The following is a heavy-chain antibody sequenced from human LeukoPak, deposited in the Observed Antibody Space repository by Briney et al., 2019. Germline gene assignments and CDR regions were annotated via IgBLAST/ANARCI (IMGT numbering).Heavy chain of an antibody. V-gene: IGHV1-18*01. J-gene: IGHJ6*03. D-gene: IGHD2-21*02. Sequence: ASVKVSCKASGYTFTSYGISWVRQAPGQGLEWMGWISAYNGNTNYAQKLQGRVTMTTDTSTSTAYMELRSLRSDDTAVYYCARDLTVTAYYYMDVWGKGTTVTVSS. CDR3: ARDLTVTAYYYMDV. CDR1: GYTFTSYG. CDR2: ISAYNGNT.